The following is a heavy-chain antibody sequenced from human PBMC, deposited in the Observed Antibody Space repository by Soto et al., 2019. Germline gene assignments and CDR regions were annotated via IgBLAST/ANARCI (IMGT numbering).Heavy chain of an antibody. CDR3: AKGGRQWLVTSDFNY. CDR2: VSHDGRNT. D-gene: IGHD6-19*01. V-gene: IGHV3-30*18. Sequence: VQLVESGGGVVQPGRSLRLSCAASGFTFSDYAMQWVRQAPGKGLEWVAVVSHDGRNTHYADSVEGRFTISRDSSKNTVSLEMTSLRAEDTAVYYCAKGGRQWLVTSDFNYWGQGALVTVSS. CDR1: GFTFSDYA. J-gene: IGHJ4*02.